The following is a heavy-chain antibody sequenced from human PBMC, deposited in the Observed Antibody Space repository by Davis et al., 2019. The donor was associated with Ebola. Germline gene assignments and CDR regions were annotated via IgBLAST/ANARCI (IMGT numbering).Heavy chain of an antibody. D-gene: IGHD3-3*01. CDR1: GYTFTSYG. Sequence: AASVKVSCKASGYTFTSYGISWVRQAPGQGLEWMGWISAYNGKTNYAQKLQGRVTMTTDTSTSTAYMELRSLRSDDTAVYYCARDGRYDFWSEDYYGMDVWGQGTTVTVSS. V-gene: IGHV1-18*04. J-gene: IGHJ6*02. CDR2: ISAYNGKT. CDR3: ARDGRYDFWSEDYYGMDV.